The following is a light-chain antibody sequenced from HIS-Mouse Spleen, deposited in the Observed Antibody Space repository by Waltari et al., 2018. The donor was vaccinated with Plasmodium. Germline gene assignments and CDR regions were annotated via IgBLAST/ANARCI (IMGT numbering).Light chain of an antibody. Sequence: SYELTQPPSVSVSPGQTARITCSGDALPKKYAYWYQQKSGQAPVLVINEDSKRHSGIPERFSGSGSGTMATLTISGAQVVDEADYYCYSTDSSGNHRVFGGRTKLTVL. CDR1: ALPKKY. J-gene: IGLJ3*02. CDR2: EDS. V-gene: IGLV3-10*01. CDR3: YSTDSSGNHRV.